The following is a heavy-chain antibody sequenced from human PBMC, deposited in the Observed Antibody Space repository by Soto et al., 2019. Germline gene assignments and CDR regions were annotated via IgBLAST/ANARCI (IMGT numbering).Heavy chain of an antibody. CDR1: GFTLSSYG. CDR3: ARAGYCSGGSCYFGWFDP. D-gene: IGHD2-15*01. V-gene: IGHV3-33*01. CDR2: IWYDGSNK. J-gene: IGHJ5*02. Sequence: PGGSLRLSCAASGFTLSSYGMHWVRQAPGKGLEWVAVIWYDGSNKYYADSVKGRFTISRDNSKNTLYLQMNSLRAEDTAVYYCARAGYCSGGSCYFGWFDPWGQGTLVTVSS.